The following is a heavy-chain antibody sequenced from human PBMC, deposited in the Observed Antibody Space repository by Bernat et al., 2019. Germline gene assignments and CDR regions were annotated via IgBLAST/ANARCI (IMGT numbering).Heavy chain of an antibody. V-gene: IGHV3-33*01. Sequence: QVQLVESGGGVVQPGRSLRLSCAASGFTFSSYGMHWVRQAPGKGLEWVAVIWYDGSNKYYADSVKGRFTISRDNSKNTLDLQMNSLRAEDTAVYYCARVNQSPLDYRGAYYYYGMDVWGQGTTVTVSS. CDR1: GFTFSSYG. J-gene: IGHJ6*02. CDR2: IWYDGSNK. CDR3: ARVNQSPLDYRGAYYYYGMDV. D-gene: IGHD4-11*01.